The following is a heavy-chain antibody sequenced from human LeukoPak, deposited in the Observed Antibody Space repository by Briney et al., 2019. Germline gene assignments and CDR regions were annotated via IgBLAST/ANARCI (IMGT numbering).Heavy chain of an antibody. D-gene: IGHD3-3*01. CDR1: GFTFSGSA. Sequence: GGSLKLSCAASGFTFSGSAMHWVRQASGKGLEWVGRIRSKANSYATAYAASVKGRFTISRDDSKNTAYLQMNSLKTEDTAVYYCTRRENDFWSGYDNPFFDYWGQGTLVTVSS. CDR3: TRRENDFWSGYDNPFFDY. J-gene: IGHJ4*02. CDR2: IRSKANSYAT. V-gene: IGHV3-73*01.